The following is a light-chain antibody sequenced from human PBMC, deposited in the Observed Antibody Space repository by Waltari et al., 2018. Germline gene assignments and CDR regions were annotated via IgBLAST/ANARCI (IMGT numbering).Light chain of an antibody. CDR2: DVS. CDR1: SSDIGAYNY. Sequence: QSALTQPASVSASPGQSITISCTGTSSDIGAYNYVPCYQQHPGKAPKLIIFDVSQRPSGVSSRFSGSKSGNTASLTVSGLQAEDEADYCCTSYTSSRTWVFGGWTKLTVL. V-gene: IGLV2-14*03. CDR3: TSYTSSRTWV. J-gene: IGLJ2*01.